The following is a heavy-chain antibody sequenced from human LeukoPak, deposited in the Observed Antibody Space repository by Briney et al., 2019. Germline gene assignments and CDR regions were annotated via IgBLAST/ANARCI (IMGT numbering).Heavy chain of an antibody. CDR1: GGTFSSYA. Sequence: ASVKVSCKASGGTFSSYAISWVRQAPGQGLEWMGGIIPIFGTANYAQKFQGRVTITADESTSTAYMELSSLRSEDTAVYYCAGGSPYYYDSSGSRGFDYWGQGTLVTVSS. V-gene: IGHV1-69*13. D-gene: IGHD3-22*01. CDR3: AGGSPYYYDSSGSRGFDY. CDR2: IIPIFGTA. J-gene: IGHJ4*02.